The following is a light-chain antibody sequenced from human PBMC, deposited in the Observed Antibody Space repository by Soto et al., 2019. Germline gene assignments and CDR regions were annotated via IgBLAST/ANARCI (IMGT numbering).Light chain of an antibody. CDR1: QSISSN. CDR3: QQCNNWPPIT. Sequence: EKSTPACWASQSISSNLAWYQQKPGQAPRLLIYDASNRATGLPARFSGSGSGTDFTLTISSLQPEDFAVYYCQQCNNWPPITFGQGTRLAI. V-gene: IGKV3-11*01. CDR2: DAS. J-gene: IGKJ5*01.